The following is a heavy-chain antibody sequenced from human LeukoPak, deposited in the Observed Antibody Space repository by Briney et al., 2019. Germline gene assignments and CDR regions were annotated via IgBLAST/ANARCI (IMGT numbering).Heavy chain of an antibody. J-gene: IGHJ3*02. V-gene: IGHV3-21*01. Sequence: GGSLRLSCAASGFTFSSYSMNWVRQAPGKGLEWVSSISSSSSYICYADSVKGRFTISSDNAKNSLYLQMNSLRAEDTAVYYCARDYYDILTGYEGAFDIWGQGTMVTVSS. D-gene: IGHD3-9*01. CDR2: ISSSSSYI. CDR1: GFTFSSYS. CDR3: ARDYYDILTGYEGAFDI.